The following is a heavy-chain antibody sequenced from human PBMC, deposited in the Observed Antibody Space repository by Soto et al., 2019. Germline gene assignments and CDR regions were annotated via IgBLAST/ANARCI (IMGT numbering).Heavy chain of an antibody. V-gene: IGHV3-53*01. J-gene: IGHJ3*02. D-gene: IGHD2-15*01. CDR2: IYSGGNT. CDR3: TRESGPRGGAFDI. CDR1: GFSVSLNY. Sequence: PGGSLRLSCEVSGFSVSLNYMSWVRQAPGKGLEWVSSIYSGGNTYYADSVKGRFTISRDDSKDMVYLQINTLRVEDTAVYYCTRESGPRGGAFDIWGQGTMVTVSS.